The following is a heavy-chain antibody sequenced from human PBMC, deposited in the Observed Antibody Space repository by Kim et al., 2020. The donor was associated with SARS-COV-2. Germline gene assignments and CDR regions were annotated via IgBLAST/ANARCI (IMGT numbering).Heavy chain of an antibody. V-gene: IGHV3-66*01. CDR1: GLTVSSNY. J-gene: IGHJ4*02. CDR2: MSSGGTT. Sequence: GGSLRLSCAVSGLTVSSNYMSWVRQAPGKGLEWVAVMSSGGTTYYADSLKGRFIISRDDSKNSLDLQINNLIVEDTAMYYCAKDPGYRLGTYYEGYWGQG. CDR3: AKDPGYRLGTYYEGY. D-gene: IGHD3-10*01.